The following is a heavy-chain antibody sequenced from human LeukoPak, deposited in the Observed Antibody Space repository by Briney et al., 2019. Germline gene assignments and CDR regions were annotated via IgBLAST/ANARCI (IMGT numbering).Heavy chain of an antibody. CDR1: GFTFRSFA. J-gene: IGHJ3*02. CDR3: TKGSVLTIFGMAWHAFDI. Sequence: GESLRLSCAASGFTFRSFAVTWVRQAPGKGLEWVSVISGSGDSTYYADSVKGRFTISRDNSKNTLYLQMNSLRAEDTAIYYCTKGSVLTIFGMAWHAFDIWGQGTMVTVSP. CDR2: ISGSGDST. D-gene: IGHD3-3*01. V-gene: IGHV3-23*01.